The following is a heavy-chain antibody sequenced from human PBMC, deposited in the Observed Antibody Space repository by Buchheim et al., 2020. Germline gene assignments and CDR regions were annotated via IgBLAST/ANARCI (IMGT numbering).Heavy chain of an antibody. CDR3: ARGVRYCSGGSCYSGHYFDY. J-gene: IGHJ4*02. V-gene: IGHV4-39*07. Sequence: QLQLQESGPGLVKPSETLSLTCTVSGGSISSSSYYWGWIRQPPGKGLEWIGSIYYSGSTYYNPSLKSRVTISVDTSKNQFSLKLSSVTAADTAVYYCARGVRYCSGGSCYSGHYFDYWGQGTL. D-gene: IGHD2-15*01. CDR2: IYYSGST. CDR1: GGSISSSSYY.